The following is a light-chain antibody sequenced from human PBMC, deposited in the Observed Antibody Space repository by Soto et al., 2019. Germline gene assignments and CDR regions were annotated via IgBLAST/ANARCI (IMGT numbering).Light chain of an antibody. CDR1: QSVSSY. CDR3: QQRSNWPPIT. V-gene: IGKV3-11*01. J-gene: IGKJ5*01. Sequence: EIVLTPSPATLSLSPVERATLSCRASQSVSSYLAWYQQKPGQAPRLLIYDASNRATGIPARFSGSGSGTDFTLTIGSLEPEDFAVYYCQQRSNWPPITFGQGTRLEIK. CDR2: DAS.